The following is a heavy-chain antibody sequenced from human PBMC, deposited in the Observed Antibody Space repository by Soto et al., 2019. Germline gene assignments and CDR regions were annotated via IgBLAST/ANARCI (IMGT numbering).Heavy chain of an antibody. V-gene: IGHV3-30*04. CDR3: AKDCMYESSGYLPYFGY. D-gene: IGHD3-22*01. CDR1: GFVFGNFA. J-gene: IGHJ4*02. Sequence: GSLRLSCAASGFVFGNFAMHWVRQAPGKGLEWVAVISFDGNSNYYSDSVKGRFTISRDNSRNMLYLQMNSLRAEDTAVYYCAKDCMYESSGYLPYFGYWGQGNLVTVSS. CDR2: ISFDGNSN.